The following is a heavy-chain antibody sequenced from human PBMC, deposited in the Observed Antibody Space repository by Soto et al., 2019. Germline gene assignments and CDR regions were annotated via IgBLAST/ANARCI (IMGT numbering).Heavy chain of an antibody. D-gene: IGHD6-13*01. CDR1: GFTFSSYG. CDR2: IWYDGSDK. Sequence: GGSLILSCAASGFTFSSYGMHWVRQAPGKGLEWVASIWYDGSDKSHAESVKGRFTISRDNFKNTLYLQMDSLRVEDTALYYCARDYTSSWSPGYWGQGTQVTVSS. J-gene: IGHJ4*02. V-gene: IGHV3-33*01. CDR3: ARDYTSSWSPGY.